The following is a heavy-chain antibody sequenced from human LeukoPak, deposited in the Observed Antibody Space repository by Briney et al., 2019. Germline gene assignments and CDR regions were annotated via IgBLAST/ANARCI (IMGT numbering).Heavy chain of an antibody. Sequence: GGSLRLSCAASGFTFRNYNMNWVRQAPGKGLEWVSYISTTSSTIYYLDSVKGRFTISRDNTKNSLYLQMNSLRAEDTAVYYCARDSVETPLDAFDIWGQGTMVTVSS. J-gene: IGHJ3*02. CDR1: GFTFRNYN. V-gene: IGHV3-48*04. CDR3: ARDSVETPLDAFDI. CDR2: ISTTSSTI. D-gene: IGHD5/OR15-5a*01.